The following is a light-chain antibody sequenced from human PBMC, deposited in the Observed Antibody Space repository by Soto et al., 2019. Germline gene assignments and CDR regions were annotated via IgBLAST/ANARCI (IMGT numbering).Light chain of an antibody. Sequence: EIVLTQSPATLSLSPGESGTHSCRASQSVGSYLAWYQQKPGQAPRLLIYDASNTATGIPARFRGSGSGTDFTLSISILEPEDFAVYHCQQYASSPLLTFGGGTKVEIK. V-gene: IGKV3-20*01. CDR3: QQYASSPLLT. CDR2: DAS. CDR1: QSVGSY. J-gene: IGKJ4*01.